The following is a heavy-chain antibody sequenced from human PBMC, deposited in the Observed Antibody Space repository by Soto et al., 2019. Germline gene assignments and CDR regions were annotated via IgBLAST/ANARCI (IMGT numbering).Heavy chain of an antibody. D-gene: IGHD4-17*01. CDR3: ARDYGGNLDGYYYYGMDV. Sequence: VSCSDSGGTFRIYAIRYVRQETGQGLEWMGGIIPIFGTANYAQKFRGRVTITADESTSTAYMELSSLRSEDTAVYYCARDYGGNLDGYYYYGMDVWGQGTTVNASS. J-gene: IGHJ6*02. CDR2: IIPIFGTA. CDR1: GGTFRIYA. V-gene: IGHV1-69*01.